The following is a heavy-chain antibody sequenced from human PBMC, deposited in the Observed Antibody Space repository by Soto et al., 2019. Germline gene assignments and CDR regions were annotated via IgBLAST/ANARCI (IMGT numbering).Heavy chain of an antibody. V-gene: IGHV4-59*01. CDR3: ARSVAVPGAHIDY. D-gene: IGHD6-19*01. J-gene: IGHJ4*02. CDR2: VYYTGSA. Sequence: SETLSLTCSVSGGSISGSYWSWIRQSPGKGLEWLGYVYYTGSANYSPSLRSRVSISVDTSKNEFSLRLSSVTAADTAVYFCARSVAVPGAHIDYWGQGTQVTVSS. CDR1: GGSISGSY.